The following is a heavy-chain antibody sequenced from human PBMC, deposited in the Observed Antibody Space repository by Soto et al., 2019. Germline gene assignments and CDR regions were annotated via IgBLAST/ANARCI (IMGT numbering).Heavy chain of an antibody. V-gene: IGHV3-33*01. CDR2: IWYDGSNK. J-gene: IGHJ4*02. D-gene: IGHD5-18*01. Sequence: GGSLRLSCAASGFTFSSYGMHWVRQAPGKGLEWVAVIWYDGSNKYYADSVKGRFTISRDNSKNTLYLQMNSLRAEDTAVYYCARGIDTAMAGAPYFDYWGQGTLVTVSS. CDR1: GFTFSSYG. CDR3: ARGIDTAMAGAPYFDY.